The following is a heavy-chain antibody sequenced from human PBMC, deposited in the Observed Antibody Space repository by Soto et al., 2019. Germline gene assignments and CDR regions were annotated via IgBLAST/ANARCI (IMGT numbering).Heavy chain of an antibody. Sequence: SETLSLTCTVSGGSISSYYWSWIRQPPGKGLEWIGYIYYSGSTNYNPSLKSRVTISVDTSKNQFSLKLSSVTAADTAVYYCARTPVLRFLEWLSPRDYYMDVWGKGTTVTVSS. CDR1: GGSISSYY. CDR3: ARTPVLRFLEWLSPRDYYMDV. J-gene: IGHJ6*03. CDR2: IYYSGST. V-gene: IGHV4-59*08. D-gene: IGHD3-3*01.